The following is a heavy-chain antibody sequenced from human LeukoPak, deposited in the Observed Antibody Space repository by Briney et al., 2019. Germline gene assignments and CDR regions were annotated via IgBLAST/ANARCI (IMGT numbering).Heavy chain of an antibody. CDR1: GGTFSSYA. D-gene: IGHD3-16*02. CDR2: IIPIFGTA. CDR3: AGSVTYDYIWGNYRYSYFDY. V-gene: IGHV1-69*13. Sequence: GASVKVSCKASGGTFSSYAISWVRQAPGQGLEWMGGIIPIFGTANYAQKFQGRVTITADESTNTAYMELSSLYSEDTAVYYCAGSVTYDYIWGNYRYSYFDYWGQGTLVTVSS. J-gene: IGHJ4*02.